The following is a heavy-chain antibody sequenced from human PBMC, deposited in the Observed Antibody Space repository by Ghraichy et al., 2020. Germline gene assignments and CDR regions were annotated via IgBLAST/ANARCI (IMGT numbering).Heavy chain of an antibody. Sequence: SETLSLTCTVSGVSINSGSYYWSWIRQPAGKGLEWIGRIFRSGNTKYNPSLKSRVSMSVDTSNNQFSLKLSSVTAADPAVYYCAELGLGSYWGQGTLVIVSS. D-gene: IGHD7-27*01. J-gene: IGHJ4*02. V-gene: IGHV4-61*02. CDR2: IFRSGNT. CDR1: GVSINSGSYY. CDR3: AELGLGSY.